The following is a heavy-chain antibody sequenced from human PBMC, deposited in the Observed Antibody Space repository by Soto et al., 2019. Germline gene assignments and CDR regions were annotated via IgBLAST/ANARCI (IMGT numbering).Heavy chain of an antibody. D-gene: IGHD3-9*01. J-gene: IGHJ4*02. Sequence: SETLSLTCTVSGDSIISIYHWAWIRQPPGRSLEWIASIFHTGTTYYTPSLKSRVTISVDTSKNQFSLRLSSVTAADSAVYYCARAQDYYDILTGYYPNYYFDYWGQGTLVTVSS. CDR3: ARAQDYYDILTGYYPNYYFDY. CDR1: GDSIISIYH. CDR2: IFHTGTT. V-gene: IGHV4-38-2*02.